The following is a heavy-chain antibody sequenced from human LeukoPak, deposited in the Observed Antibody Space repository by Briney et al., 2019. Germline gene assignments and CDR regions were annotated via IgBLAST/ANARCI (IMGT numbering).Heavy chain of an antibody. CDR1: GGSISSYY. V-gene: IGHV4-4*07. CDR2: IYTSRST. CDR3: AGTYYYDSSGYYQCLNWFDP. Sequence: SETLSLTCTVSGGSISSYYWSWIRQPVGKGLEWIGRIYTSRSTNYNPSLKSRVTMSVDTSKNQFSLKLSSVTAADTAVYYCAGTYYYDSSGYYQCLNWFDPWGQGTLVTVSS. D-gene: IGHD3-22*01. J-gene: IGHJ5*02.